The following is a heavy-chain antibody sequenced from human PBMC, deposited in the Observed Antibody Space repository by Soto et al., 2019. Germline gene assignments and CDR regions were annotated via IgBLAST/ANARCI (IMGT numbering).Heavy chain of an antibody. V-gene: IGHV3-23*01. Sequence: PGGSLRLSCAASGFTFSSYNMNWVRQAPGKGLEWVSAISPSASDTLYADSVKGRFTISRDNSQNTLFLQMTSLRADDTAVYYCAKEWVYDSSGWSFDYWGQGTLVTVSS. J-gene: IGHJ4*02. CDR1: GFTFSSYN. CDR2: ISPSASDT. D-gene: IGHD3-22*01. CDR3: AKEWVYDSSGWSFDY.